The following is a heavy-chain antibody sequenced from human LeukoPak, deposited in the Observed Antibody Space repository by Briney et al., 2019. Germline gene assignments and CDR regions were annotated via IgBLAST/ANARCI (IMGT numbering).Heavy chain of an antibody. CDR1: GGSISSYY. CDR2: IYYSGST. D-gene: IGHD3-9*01. CDR3: ALSKEDILTGYYRDY. J-gene: IGHJ4*02. Sequence: SETLSLTCTVSGGSISSYYWSWIRQPPGKGLEWIGYIYYSGSTNYNPSLKSRVTISVDTSKNQFSLKLSSVTAADTAVYYCALSKEDILTGYYRDYWGQGTLVTVSS. V-gene: IGHV4-59*01.